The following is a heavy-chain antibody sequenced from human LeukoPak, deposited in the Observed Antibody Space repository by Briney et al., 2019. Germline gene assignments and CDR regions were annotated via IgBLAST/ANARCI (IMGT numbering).Heavy chain of an antibody. D-gene: IGHD4/OR15-4a*01. J-gene: IGHJ4*02. Sequence: PGGSLRLSCAASGFTFSSYSMNWVRQAPGKGLEWVSSISSSSSYIYYADSVKGRFTISRDNAKNSLYLQMNSLRAEDTAVYYCARGDGRMARHGAIDYWGQGTLVTVSS. CDR3: ARGDGRMARHGAIDY. V-gene: IGHV3-21*01. CDR1: GFTFSSYS. CDR2: ISSSSSYI.